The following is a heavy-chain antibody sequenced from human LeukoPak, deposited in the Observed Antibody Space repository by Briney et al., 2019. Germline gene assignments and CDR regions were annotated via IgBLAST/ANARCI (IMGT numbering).Heavy chain of an antibody. Sequence: GASVKVSCKASGYTSTSYDINWVRQATGQGLEWMGWMNPNSGNTDYAQKFQGRVTMTRNTSISTAYMELSSLRSEDTAVYYCTREGTAIDWFDPWGQGTLVTVSS. V-gene: IGHV1-8*01. D-gene: IGHD5-18*01. CDR3: TREGTAIDWFDP. J-gene: IGHJ5*02. CDR2: MNPNSGNT. CDR1: GYTSTSYD.